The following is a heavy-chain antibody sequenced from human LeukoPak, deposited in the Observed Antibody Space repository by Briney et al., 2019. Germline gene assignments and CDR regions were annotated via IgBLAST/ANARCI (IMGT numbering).Heavy chain of an antibody. V-gene: IGHV4-59*02. CDR3: AREVYHYDSSGYYIDY. CDR2: FYYSGST. Sequence: SETLSLTCTVSGGSVSSSYWSWLRQPPGKGLEWIGYFYYSGSTNYNPSLMSRVTISVDTSKNQFSLKLSSVTAADTAVYYCAREVYHYDSSGYYIDYWGQGTLVTVSS. D-gene: IGHD3-22*01. CDR1: GGSVSSSY. J-gene: IGHJ4*02.